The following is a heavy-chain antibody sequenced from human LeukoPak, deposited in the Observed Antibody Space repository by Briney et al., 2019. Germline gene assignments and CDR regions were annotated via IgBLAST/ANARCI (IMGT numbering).Heavy chain of an antibody. V-gene: IGHV3-74*01. J-gene: IGHJ4*02. Sequence: GGSLRLSCVGSGFNFYSYWTHWVRQVPGKEMVWVARIDSDGEITSYADAVKGRFTLSRDNAESTVYLQMKNLRDEDAAVYYCARQGTLALAFDYWGQGTPVIVSS. CDR1: GFNFYSYW. CDR2: IDSDGEIT. CDR3: ARQGTLALAFDY. D-gene: IGHD2/OR15-2a*01.